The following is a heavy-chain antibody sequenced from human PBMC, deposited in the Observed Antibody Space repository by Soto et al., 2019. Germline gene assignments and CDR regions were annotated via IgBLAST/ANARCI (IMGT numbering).Heavy chain of an antibody. CDR1: GYSFTSYW. D-gene: IGHD3-3*01. Sequence: GESLKISCKGSGYSFTSYWIGWVRQMPGKGLEWMGIIYPGDSDTRYSPSFQGQVTISADKSISTAYLQWSSLKASDTAMYYCARIDYDFWSGYWDGYYYYGMDVWGQGTTVTVSS. CDR2: IYPGDSDT. V-gene: IGHV5-51*01. CDR3: ARIDYDFWSGYWDGYYYYGMDV. J-gene: IGHJ6*02.